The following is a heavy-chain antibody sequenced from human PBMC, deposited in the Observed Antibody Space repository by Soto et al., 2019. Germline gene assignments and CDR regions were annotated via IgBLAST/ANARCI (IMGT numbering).Heavy chain of an antibody. CDR1: GGSITSHY. J-gene: IGHJ6*02. Sequence: QVQLQESGPGLVKPSETLSLTCSVSGGSITSHYCSWFRQPPGKGLEWIGYIHHSGSTSYNPSLTSRGTMSVDTSKNQFSLKVNSVTAADTALYYCARQGFGQLHGLVDVWGPGTTVTVSS. D-gene: IGHD3-10*01. CDR2: IHHSGST. CDR3: ARQGFGQLHGLVDV. V-gene: IGHV4-59*08.